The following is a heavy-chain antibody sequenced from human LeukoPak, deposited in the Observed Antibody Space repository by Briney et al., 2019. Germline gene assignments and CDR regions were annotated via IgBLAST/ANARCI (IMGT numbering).Heavy chain of an antibody. J-gene: IGHJ6*01. D-gene: IGHD3-10*01. CDR2: VSGNAGTT. CDR3: ARYGGSCNWASVIHYGTSA. CDR1: AFTFSTID. V-gene: IGHV3-23*01. Sequence: PGESLSLPCAVSAFTFSTIDMECDRQAPGKGLEWVSSVSGNAGTTYYADSVKGRFTMSRDNSKNTLFLQMSSLRADDTAVYYCARYGGSCNWASVIHYGTSAWGQGNTVTVSS.